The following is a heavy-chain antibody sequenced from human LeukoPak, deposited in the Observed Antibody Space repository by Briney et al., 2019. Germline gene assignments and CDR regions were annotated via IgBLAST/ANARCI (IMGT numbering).Heavy chain of an antibody. CDR2: IKQDGSEK. V-gene: IGHV3-7*01. CDR1: GFTFSSNW. D-gene: IGHD5-12*01. CDR3: ARDRVATGY. Sequence: GGSLRLSCAASGFTFSSNWMSWVRQAPGKGLEWVANIKQDGSEKYYVDSVKGRFTISRDNAKNSLYLQMNSLRAEDTAVYYCARDRVATGYWGQGTLVTVSS. J-gene: IGHJ4*02.